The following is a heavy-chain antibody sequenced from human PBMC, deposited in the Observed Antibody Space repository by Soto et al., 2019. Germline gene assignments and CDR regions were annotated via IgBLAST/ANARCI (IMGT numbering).Heavy chain of an antibody. D-gene: IGHD6-6*01. CDR2: ISNDGRNK. J-gene: IGHJ6*02. V-gene: IGHV3-30*18. CDR3: AKVVRADSTSSNFYYYSAMDV. CDR1: GFSFSTFG. Sequence: QVQMVESGGGVVQPGRSLTLSCAASGFSFSTFGMHWVRQAPGKGLQCLAVISNDGRNKYYEDSVKGRFTISRDNSKDTVFLQMNSLRGEDTGTYYCAKVVRADSTSSNFYYYSAMDVWGQGTTVTVSS.